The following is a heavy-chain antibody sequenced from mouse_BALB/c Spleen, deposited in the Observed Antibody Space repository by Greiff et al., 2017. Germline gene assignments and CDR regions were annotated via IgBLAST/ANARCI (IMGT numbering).Heavy chain of an antibody. CDR3: ARVIHYYGWVYFDY. Sequence: DVKLVESGGGLVKPGGSLKLSCAASGFTFSSYAMSWVRQTPEKRLEWVASISSGGSTYYPDSVKGRFTISRDNARNILYLQMSSLRSEDTAMYYCARVIHYYGWVYFDYWGQGTTLTVSS. V-gene: IGHV5-6-5*01. CDR2: ISSGGST. CDR1: GFTFSSYA. J-gene: IGHJ2*01. D-gene: IGHD1-2*01.